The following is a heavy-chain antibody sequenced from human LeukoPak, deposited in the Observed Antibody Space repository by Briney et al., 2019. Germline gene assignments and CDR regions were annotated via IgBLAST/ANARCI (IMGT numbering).Heavy chain of an antibody. CDR2: IYTSGST. Sequence: PSETLSLTCTVSGGSISSYYWSWIRQPAGKGLEWIGRIYTSGSTNYNPSLKSRVTMSVDTSKNQFSLKLSSVTAADTAVYYCARGSIAAGPQAAFDIWGQGTMVTVSS. J-gene: IGHJ3*02. D-gene: IGHD6-13*01. CDR1: GGSISSYY. V-gene: IGHV4-4*07. CDR3: ARGSIAAGPQAAFDI.